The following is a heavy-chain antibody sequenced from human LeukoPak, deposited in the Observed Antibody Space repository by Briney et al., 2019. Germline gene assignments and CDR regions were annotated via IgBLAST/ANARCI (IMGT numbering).Heavy chain of an antibody. CDR2: IYYSGST. V-gene: IGHV4-59*12. CDR3: ARDLPPGLADY. CDR1: GGSISSSYY. J-gene: IGHJ4*02. Sequence: PSETLSLTCAVSGGSISSSYYWSWIRQPPGKGLEWIGYIYYSGSTNYNPSLKSRVTISVDTSKNQFSLKLSSVTAADTAVYYWARDLPPGLADYWGQGTLVTVSS. D-gene: IGHD6-19*01.